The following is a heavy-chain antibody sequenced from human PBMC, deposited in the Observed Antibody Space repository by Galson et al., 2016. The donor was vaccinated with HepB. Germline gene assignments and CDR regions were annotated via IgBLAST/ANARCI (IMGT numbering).Heavy chain of an antibody. CDR3: ARDFRTGWTNWFDP. V-gene: IGHV3-30*03. CDR1: GFTFSSYG. CDR2: ASFDGAI. D-gene: IGHD6-19*01. Sequence: SLRLSCAASGFTFSSYGMHWIRQAPGKGLEWVAIASFDGAIYYTDSVTGRFTISRDTSKNTVFLQMNSLRPEDTAVYYCARDFRTGWTNWFDPWGQGTLVTVSS. J-gene: IGHJ5*02.